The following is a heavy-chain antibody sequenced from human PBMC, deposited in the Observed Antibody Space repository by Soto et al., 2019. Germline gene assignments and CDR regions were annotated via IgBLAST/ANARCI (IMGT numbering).Heavy chain of an antibody. D-gene: IGHD4-17*01. CDR2: ISSSSSTI. J-gene: IGHJ6*02. Sequence: EVQLVESGGGLVQPGGSLRLSCAASGFTFSSYSMNWVRQAPGKGLEWVSYISSSSSTIYYADSVKGRFTISRDNAKNLLELEMNSLGGEGTAVFYRGRDLDYGGHKGPYLYYCGMDGWGQGATVPVSS. CDR3: GRDLDYGGHKGPYLYYCGMDG. V-gene: IGHV3-48*01. CDR1: GFTFSSYS.